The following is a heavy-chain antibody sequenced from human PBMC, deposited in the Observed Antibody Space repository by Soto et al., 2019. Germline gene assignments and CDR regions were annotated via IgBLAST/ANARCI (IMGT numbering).Heavy chain of an antibody. J-gene: IGHJ4*01. D-gene: IGHD2-15*01. CDR2: ISSSGSTI. V-gene: IGHV3-11*01. CDR1: GFTFSDYY. CDR3: TSQVAATDYFDY. Sequence: GGSLRLSCAASGFTFSDYYMSWIRQAPGKGLEWVSYISSSGSTIYYTDSVKGRFTISRANAKNSLYLQMNSRRAEDTAVDYCTSQVAATDYFDYWGQGTLVTVSS.